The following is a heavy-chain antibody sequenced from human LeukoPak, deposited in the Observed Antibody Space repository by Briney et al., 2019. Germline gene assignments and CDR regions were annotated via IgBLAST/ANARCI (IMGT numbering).Heavy chain of an antibody. V-gene: IGHV3-53*04. CDR2: IYSGGST. Sequence: GGSLRLSCAASGFAVSSNYMSWVRQAPGKGLEWVSVIYSGGSTYYADSVKGRFTISRHNSKNTLYLQMNSLRAEDTAVYYCARDRQDSSGYPVDFDIWGQGTMVTVSS. CDR3: ARDRQDSSGYPVDFDI. CDR1: GFAVSSNY. D-gene: IGHD3-22*01. J-gene: IGHJ3*02.